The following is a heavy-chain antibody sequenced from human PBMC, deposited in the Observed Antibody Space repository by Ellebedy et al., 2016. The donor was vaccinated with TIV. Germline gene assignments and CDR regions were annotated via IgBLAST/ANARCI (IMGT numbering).Heavy chain of an antibody. CDR2: ISYDGSNK. Sequence: GESLKISXAASGFTFSSYGMHWVRQAPGKGLEWVAVISYDGSNKYYADSVKGRFTISRDNAKNSLYLQMNSLRAEDTAVYYCARVDTAMAHFDYWGQGTLVTVSS. V-gene: IGHV3-30*03. J-gene: IGHJ4*02. CDR3: ARVDTAMAHFDY. D-gene: IGHD5-18*01. CDR1: GFTFSSYG.